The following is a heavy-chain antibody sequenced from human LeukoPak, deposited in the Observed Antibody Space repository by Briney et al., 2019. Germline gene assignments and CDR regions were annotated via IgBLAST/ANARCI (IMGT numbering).Heavy chain of an antibody. CDR2: ISGSGGST. CDR3: AKAVEMATISGGAIYYYYYYMDV. Sequence: GGTLRLSCAVSGFTFSSYGMSWVRQAPGKGLEWVSAISGSGGSTYYADSVKGRFTISRDNSKNTLYLQMNSLRAEDTAVYYCAKAVEMATISGGAIYYYYYYMDVWGKGTTVAISS. V-gene: IGHV3-23*01. J-gene: IGHJ6*03. D-gene: IGHD5-24*01. CDR1: GFTFSSYG.